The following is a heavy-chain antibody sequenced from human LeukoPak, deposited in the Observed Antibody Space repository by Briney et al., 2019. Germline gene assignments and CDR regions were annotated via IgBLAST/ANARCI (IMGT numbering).Heavy chain of an antibody. CDR3: AKELNSSGRNKGYYYGMDV. J-gene: IGHJ6*02. CDR2: ISYDGSNK. Sequence: PGGSLRLSCAASGFTFSSYAMHWVRQAPGKGLEWVAVISYDGSNKYYADSVKGRFTISRDNSKNTLYLQMNSLRAEDTAVYYCAKELNSSGRNKGYYYGMDVWGQGTTVIVSS. V-gene: IGHV3-30-3*01. CDR1: GFTFSSYA. D-gene: IGHD6-19*01.